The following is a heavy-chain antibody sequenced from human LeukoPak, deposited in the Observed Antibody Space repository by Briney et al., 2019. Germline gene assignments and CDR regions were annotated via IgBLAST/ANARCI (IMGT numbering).Heavy chain of an antibody. CDR1: GGTFSSYA. Sequence: ASVKVSCKASGGTFSSYAISWVRQAPGQGLEWMGIINPSGGSTSYAQKFQGRVTMIRDTSTSTVCMELSSLRSEDTAVYYCASIGARDSSGYPFDYWGQGTLVTVSS. J-gene: IGHJ4*02. V-gene: IGHV1-46*01. CDR2: INPSGGST. CDR3: ASIGARDSSGYPFDY. D-gene: IGHD3-22*01.